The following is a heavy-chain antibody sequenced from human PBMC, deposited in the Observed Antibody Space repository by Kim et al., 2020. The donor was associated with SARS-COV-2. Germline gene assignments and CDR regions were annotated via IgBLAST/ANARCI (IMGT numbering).Heavy chain of an antibody. CDR2: IYHSGST. V-gene: IGHV4-38-2*02. CDR1: GYSISSGYY. Sequence: SETLSLTCTVSGYSISSGYYWGWIRQPPGKGLEWIGSIYHSGSTYYNPSLKSRVTISVDTSKNQFSLKLSSVTAADTAVYYCARDRYYYDSSGYYYLPYYFDYWGQGTLVTVSS. CDR3: ARDRYYYDSSGYYYLPYYFDY. D-gene: IGHD3-22*01. J-gene: IGHJ4*02.